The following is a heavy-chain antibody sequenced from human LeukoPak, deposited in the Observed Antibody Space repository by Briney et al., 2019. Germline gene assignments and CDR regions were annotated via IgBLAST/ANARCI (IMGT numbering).Heavy chain of an antibody. CDR3: AKDLVYYYDSSGYSHY. Sequence: GGSLRLSCAASGFMFSTYGMHWVRPAPGEGLEWVAFIREDGSNKYYADSVKGRFTISRDNSKNTLYLQMNSLRAEDTAVYHCAKDLVYYYDSSGYSHYWGQGTLVTVSS. CDR2: IREDGSNK. CDR1: GFMFSTYG. J-gene: IGHJ4*02. D-gene: IGHD3-22*01. V-gene: IGHV3-30*02.